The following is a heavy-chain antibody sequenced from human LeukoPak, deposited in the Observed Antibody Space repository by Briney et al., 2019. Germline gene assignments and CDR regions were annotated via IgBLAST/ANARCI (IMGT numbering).Heavy chain of an antibody. D-gene: IGHD3-22*01. Sequence: GGSLRLSCAASGFTFSSYAMSWVRQAPGKGLEWVSSITSSSAATYYADSVKGRFTISRDNSDNTLYLRMNSLRAEDTAVYYCAKDRPNYYGSNGHYYKLNGDCWGQGTLVTVSS. CDR2: ITSSSAAT. CDR1: GFTFSSYA. J-gene: IGHJ4*02. V-gene: IGHV3-23*01. CDR3: AKDRPNYYGSNGHYYKLNGDC.